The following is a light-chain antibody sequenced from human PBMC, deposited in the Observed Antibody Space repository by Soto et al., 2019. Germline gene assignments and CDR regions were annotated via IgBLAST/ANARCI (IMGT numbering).Light chain of an antibody. CDR1: RSDVGGYNY. V-gene: IGLV2-14*01. CDR2: EVT. J-gene: IGLJ1*01. Sequence: QSALTQPASVSGSPGQSIAISCTGTRSDVGGYNYVSWYQQHPGKAPKLMISEVTNRPSGVSDRFSGSKSGNTASLTISGLQAEDEADYYCSSFTSSFTLVFGTGTKLTVL. CDR3: SSFTSSFTLV.